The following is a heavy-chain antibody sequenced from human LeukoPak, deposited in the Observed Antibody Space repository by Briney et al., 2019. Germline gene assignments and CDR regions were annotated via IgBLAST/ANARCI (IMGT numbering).Heavy chain of an antibody. Sequence: GGSLRLSCAASGFTFSSYDMHWVRQATGKGLEWVSAIGTAGDTYYPGSVKGRFTISRENAKNSLYLQMNSLRGGDTAVYYWAREVGYSGGMDVWGQGTTVTVSS. J-gene: IGHJ6*02. CDR1: GFTFSSYD. CDR3: AREVGYSGGMDV. V-gene: IGHV3-13*01. CDR2: IGTAGDT. D-gene: IGHD2-8*02.